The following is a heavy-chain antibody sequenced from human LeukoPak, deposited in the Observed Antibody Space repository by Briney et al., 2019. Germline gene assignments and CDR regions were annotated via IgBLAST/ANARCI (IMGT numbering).Heavy chain of an antibody. CDR3: ARDKAPYYFDY. CDR2: ISSSSSYI. J-gene: IGHJ4*02. Sequence: GGPLRLSCAASGYTFSSYSMNWVRQAPGKGLEWVSSISSSSSYIYYADSVKGRFTISRDNAKNSLYLQMNSLRAEDTAVYYCARDKAPYYFDYWGQGTLVTVSS. V-gene: IGHV3-21*01. CDR1: GYTFSSYS.